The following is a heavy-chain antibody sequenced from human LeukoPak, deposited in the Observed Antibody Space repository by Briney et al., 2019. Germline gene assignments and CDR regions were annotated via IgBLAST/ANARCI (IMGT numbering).Heavy chain of an antibody. CDR1: GGSISSYY. V-gene: IGHV4-38-2*02. D-gene: IGHD3-3*01. CDR2: IYHSGST. CDR3: ARADFWSGYRTYYFDY. Sequence: SETLSLTCTVSGGSISSYYWSWIRQPPGKGLEWIGSIYHSGSTYYNPSLKSRVTISVDTSKNQFSLKLSSVTAADTAVYYCARADFWSGYRTYYFDYWGQGTLVTVSS. J-gene: IGHJ4*02.